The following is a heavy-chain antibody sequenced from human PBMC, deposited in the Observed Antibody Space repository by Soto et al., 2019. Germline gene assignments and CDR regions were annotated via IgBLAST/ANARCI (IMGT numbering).Heavy chain of an antibody. CDR3: ARAYGDYRQGFDY. D-gene: IGHD4-17*01. CDR1: GGSISSYY. CDR2: IYYSGST. V-gene: IGHV4-59*01. Sequence: SETLSLTCTVSGGSISSYYWSWIRQPPGNGLEWIGYIYYSGSTNYNLSLKSRVTISVDTSKNQFSLKLSSVTAADTAVYYCARAYGDYRQGFDYWGQGTLVTVSS. J-gene: IGHJ4*02.